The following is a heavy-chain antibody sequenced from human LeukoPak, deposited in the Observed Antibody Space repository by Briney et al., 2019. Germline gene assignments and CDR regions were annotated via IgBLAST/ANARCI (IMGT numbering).Heavy chain of an antibody. D-gene: IGHD3-22*01. J-gene: IGHJ4*02. Sequence: GGSLRLSCAASGFTFSDYAMHWVRQAPGKGLEWVTFIWYDGSNKYYADSVKGRFTISRDNSKNTVYLEMDSLRAEDTAVYYCARAQYYSDSTGYYYLHYWGQGTLVTVSS. CDR1: GFTFSDYA. CDR3: ARAQYYSDSTGYYYLHY. V-gene: IGHV3-33*01. CDR2: IWYDGSNK.